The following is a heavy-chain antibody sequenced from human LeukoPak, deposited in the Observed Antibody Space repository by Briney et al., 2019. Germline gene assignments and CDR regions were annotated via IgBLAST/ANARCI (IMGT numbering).Heavy chain of an antibody. V-gene: IGHV1-69*13. J-gene: IGHJ4*02. CDR2: IIPIFGTA. Sequence: ASVKVSCKASGGTFSSYAISWVRQAPGQGLEWMGGIIPIFGTANYAQKFQGRVTITADESTSTAYMELSSLRSEDTAVYYCARVTSASQYYYDSSGYSDGYSDYWGQGALVTVSS. CDR3: ARVTSASQYYYDSSGYSDGYSDY. CDR1: GGTFSSYA. D-gene: IGHD3-22*01.